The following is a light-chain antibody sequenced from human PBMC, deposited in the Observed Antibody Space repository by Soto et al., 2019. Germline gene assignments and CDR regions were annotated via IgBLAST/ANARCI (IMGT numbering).Light chain of an antibody. CDR1: QSVSSAF. CDR2: GAS. V-gene: IGKV3-20*01. Sequence: EIVLTQSPGILSLSPGERATLSCRASQSVSSAFLAWYQQKPGQAPRLLIYGASTRATGIPDRFSGSGSETDFSLTISRLEPEDVALYYCQQYDSSPISFGQGTRLQIK. CDR3: QQYDSSPIS. J-gene: IGKJ5*01.